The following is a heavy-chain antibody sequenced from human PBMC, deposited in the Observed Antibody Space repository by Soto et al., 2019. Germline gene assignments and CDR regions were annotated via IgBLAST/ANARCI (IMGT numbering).Heavy chain of an antibody. D-gene: IGHD4-17*01. CDR1: GYTFASYD. V-gene: IGHV1-8*01. J-gene: IGHJ6*02. CDR2: MNPNSGNT. Sequence: ASVKVSCKASGYTFASYDINWVRQATGHGLEWMGWMNPNSGNTAYAQQFQGRVTMARNTSISTAYMELSSLRSEDTAVYYCARSYGDYSLYYYYAVDIWGQGTTVTVSS. CDR3: ARSYGDYSLYYYYAVDI.